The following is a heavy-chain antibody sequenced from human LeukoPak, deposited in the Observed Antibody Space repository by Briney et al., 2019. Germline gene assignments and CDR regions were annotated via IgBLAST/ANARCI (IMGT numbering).Heavy chain of an antibody. D-gene: IGHD6-6*01. J-gene: IGHJ6*02. Sequence: GASVKVSCKASGYTFTSYDINWVRQATGQGLEWMGWMNPNSGNTGYAQKFQGRVTMTRNTSISTAYMELSSLRSEDTAVYYCARGRRQLAYYYYGMDVWSQGTTVTVYS. V-gene: IGHV1-8*01. CDR2: MNPNSGNT. CDR1: GYTFTSYD. CDR3: ARGRRQLAYYYYGMDV.